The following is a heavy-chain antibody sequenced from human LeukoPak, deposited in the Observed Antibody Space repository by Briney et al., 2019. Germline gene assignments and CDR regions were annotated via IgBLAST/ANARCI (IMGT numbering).Heavy chain of an antibody. CDR1: GFTFSSYS. Sequence: GGSLRLSCAASGFTFSSYSMNWVRQAPGKGLEWVSSISSSSSYIYYADSVKGRFTISSDHPKTSLYLQMTSLRAEDTAVYYCARAEWELLPGYYYGMDVWGQGTTVTVSS. D-gene: IGHD1-26*01. CDR2: ISSSSSYI. J-gene: IGHJ6*02. V-gene: IGHV3-21*01. CDR3: ARAEWELLPGYYYGMDV.